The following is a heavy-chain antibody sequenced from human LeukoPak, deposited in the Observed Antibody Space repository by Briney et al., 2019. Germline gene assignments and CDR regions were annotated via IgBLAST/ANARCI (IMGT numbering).Heavy chain of an antibody. D-gene: IGHD1-26*01. V-gene: IGHV3-23*01. J-gene: IGHJ3*02. CDR2: ISGSGGST. Sequence: GGSLRLSCAASGFTFSSYAMSWVRQAPGKGLEWVSAISGSGGSTYYADSVKGRFTISRDNAKNSLYLQMNSLRAEDTAVYYCARDRETTIDAFDIWGQGTMVTVSS. CDR1: GFTFSSYA. CDR3: ARDRETTIDAFDI.